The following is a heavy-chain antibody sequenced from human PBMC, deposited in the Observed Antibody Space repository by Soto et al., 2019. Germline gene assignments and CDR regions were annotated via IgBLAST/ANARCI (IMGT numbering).Heavy chain of an antibody. J-gene: IGHJ5*02. CDR2: INPSGGST. CDR1: GYTFTSYY. CDR3: ARDRGGSDYTNWFDP. Sequence: QVQLVQSGAEVKKPGASVKVSCKASGYTFTSYYMHWVRQAPGQGLEWMGIINPSGGSTSYAQKFQGRVTMTRDTSTSTVYMELSSLRSEDTAVYYYARDRGGSDYTNWFDPWGQGTLVTVSS. V-gene: IGHV1-46*01. D-gene: IGHD4-17*01.